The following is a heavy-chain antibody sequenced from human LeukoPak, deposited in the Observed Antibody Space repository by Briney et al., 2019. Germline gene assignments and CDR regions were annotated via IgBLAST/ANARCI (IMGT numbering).Heavy chain of an antibody. V-gene: IGHV3-30*18. CDR3: AKDGPPGMGSAYYFDY. Sequence: GRSLRLSCAASGFTFSSYGMHWVRQAPGKGLEWVAVISYDGSNKYYADSVKGRFTISRDNSKNTLYLQMNSLRAEDTAVYYCAKDGPPGMGSAYYFDYWGQGTLVTVSS. D-gene: IGHD6-13*01. J-gene: IGHJ4*02. CDR1: GFTFSSYG. CDR2: ISYDGSNK.